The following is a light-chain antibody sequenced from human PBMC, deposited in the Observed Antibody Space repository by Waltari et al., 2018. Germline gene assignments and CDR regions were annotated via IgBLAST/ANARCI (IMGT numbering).Light chain of an antibody. V-gene: IGKV1-9*01. CDR3: QQLYTYPYT. J-gene: IGKJ2*01. CDR2: AAS. CDR1: QGISTY. Sequence: IQLTQSPSSLSASVGDRVTITCQSSQGISTYLAWYQQKPGEAPKLLIYAASTLQSGVPSRFSGSGSGTDFTLTISSLQPEDFATYYCQQLYTYPYTFGQGTKLEIK.